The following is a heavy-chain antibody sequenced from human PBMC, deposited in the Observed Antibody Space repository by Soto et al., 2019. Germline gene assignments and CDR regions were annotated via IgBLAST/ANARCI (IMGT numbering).Heavy chain of an antibody. V-gene: IGHV1-2*02. D-gene: IGHD6-19*01. Sequence: ASVKVSCKASGYTFTGYYMHWVRQAPGPGLEWMGWINPNSGGTNYAQKFQGRVTMTRDTSISTAYMELSRLRSDDTAVYYCARGTGPGYSSGWYYLFYWGQGTLVTVSS. CDR1: GYTFTGYY. CDR3: ARGTGPGYSSGWYYLFY. CDR2: INPNSGGT. J-gene: IGHJ4*02.